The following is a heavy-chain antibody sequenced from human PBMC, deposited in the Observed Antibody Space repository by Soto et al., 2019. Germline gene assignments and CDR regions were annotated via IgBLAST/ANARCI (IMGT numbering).Heavy chain of an antibody. CDR1: GGSVSSGSYY. CDR3: ARYSSPEFDAFDI. CDR2: IHYSGST. V-gene: IGHV4-61*01. D-gene: IGHD6-13*01. J-gene: IGHJ3*02. Sequence: QVQLQESGPGLVKPSETLSLTCTVSGGSVSSGSYYWNWIRQPPGKGLEWIGFIHYSGSTNYNPPPKGRVTISGDTSKKQFSLKPHSLTAADTAVYYCARYSSPEFDAFDIWGQGTMVTVSS.